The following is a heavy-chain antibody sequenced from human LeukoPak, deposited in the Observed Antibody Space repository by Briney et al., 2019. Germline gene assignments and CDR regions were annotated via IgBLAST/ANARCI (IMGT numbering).Heavy chain of an antibody. Sequence: SQTLSLTCTVSGGSISSGGYYWSWIRQHPGKGLEWIGYIYYSGSTYYNPSLKSRVTISVDTSKNQFSLKLSSVTAADTAVYYCARSPVLYDSSGYYLYHFDYWGQGTLVTVSS. D-gene: IGHD3-22*01. CDR2: IYYSGST. CDR1: GGSISSGGYY. CDR3: ARSPVLYDSSGYYLYHFDY. V-gene: IGHV4-31*03. J-gene: IGHJ4*02.